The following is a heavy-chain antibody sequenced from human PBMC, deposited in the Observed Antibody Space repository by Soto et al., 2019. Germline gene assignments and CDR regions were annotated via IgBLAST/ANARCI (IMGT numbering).Heavy chain of an antibody. J-gene: IGHJ3*02. Sequence: SETLSLTCTVSGGSISSYYWSWIRQPPGKGLEWIGYIYYSGSTNYNPSLKSRVTITVDTSKNQFSLKLSSVTAADTAVYYCARGGVAATSNAFDIWGQGTMVTVSS. CDR2: IYYSGST. CDR3: ARGGVAATSNAFDI. V-gene: IGHV4-59*01. D-gene: IGHD6-13*01. CDR1: GGSISSYY.